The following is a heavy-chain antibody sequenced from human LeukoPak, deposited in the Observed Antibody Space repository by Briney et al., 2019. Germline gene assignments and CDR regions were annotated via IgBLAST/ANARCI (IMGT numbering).Heavy chain of an antibody. D-gene: IGHD6-13*01. J-gene: IGHJ1*01. V-gene: IGHV3-21*01. Sequence: GGSLRLSCAASGFTFSSYGMHWVRQAPGKGLEWVSSISSSSSYIYYADSVKGRFTISRDNAKNSLYLQMNSLRAEDTAVYYCARDWPTIAAAGTIPEYFQHWGQGTLVTVSS. CDR2: ISSSSSYI. CDR3: ARDWPTIAAAGTIPEYFQH. CDR1: GFTFSSYG.